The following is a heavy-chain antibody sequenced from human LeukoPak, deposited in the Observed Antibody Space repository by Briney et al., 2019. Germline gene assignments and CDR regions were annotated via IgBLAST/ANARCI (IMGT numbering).Heavy chain of an antibody. J-gene: IGHJ4*02. CDR3: ARVVVVPAATYFDY. V-gene: IGHV1-69*05. CDR2: IIPIFGTA. Sequence: SVKVSCKASGGTFSSYAISWVRQAPGQGLEWMGGIIPIFGTANYAQKFQGRVTITTDESTSTAYMELSSLRSEDTAVYYCARVVVVPAATYFDYWGQGTLVTVSS. D-gene: IGHD2-2*01. CDR1: GGTFSSYA.